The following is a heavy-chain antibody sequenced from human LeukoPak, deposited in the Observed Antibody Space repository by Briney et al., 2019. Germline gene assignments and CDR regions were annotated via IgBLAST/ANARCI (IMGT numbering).Heavy chain of an antibody. V-gene: IGHV4-4*07. Sequence: SETLSLTCTVSGGSITNYYWNWIRQPAGKGLEWIGRIYSSGSTHYSPSLMSRVTMSVDTSKNQFSLKLSSVTAADTAVYYCARVQSYCSSTSCPYNWFDPWGQGTLVTVSS. D-gene: IGHD2-2*01. CDR1: GGSITNYY. CDR2: IYSSGST. J-gene: IGHJ5*02. CDR3: ARVQSYCSSTSCPYNWFDP.